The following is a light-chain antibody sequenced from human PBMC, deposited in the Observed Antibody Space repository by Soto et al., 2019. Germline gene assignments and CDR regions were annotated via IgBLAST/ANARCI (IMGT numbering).Light chain of an antibody. J-gene: IGLJ3*02. CDR2: RNN. V-gene: IGLV1-47*01. CDR3: VVWDDSLRGWV. Sequence: QSVLTQPPSVSAAPGQKVTISCSGSSSNIGNNYVSWYQQLPGTAPKLLIYRNNQRPSGVPDRFSGSKSGTSASLAISGLRTEDEADYHCVVWDDSLRGWVFGGGTKLTVL. CDR1: SSNIGNNY.